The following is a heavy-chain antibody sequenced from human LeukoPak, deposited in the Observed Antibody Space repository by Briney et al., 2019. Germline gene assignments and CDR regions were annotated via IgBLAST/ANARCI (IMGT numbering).Heavy chain of an antibody. CDR3: ARVGLERWLRHWYYFDY. CDR1: GGSFSGYY. V-gene: IGHV4-34*01. CDR2: INHSGST. Sequence: SETLSLTCAVYGGSFSGYYWSWIRQPPGKGLEWIGEINHSGSTNYNPSLKSRLTISVDTSKNQFSLKLSSVTAADTAVYYCARVGLERWLRHWYYFDYWGQGTLVTVSS. D-gene: IGHD5-24*01. J-gene: IGHJ4*02.